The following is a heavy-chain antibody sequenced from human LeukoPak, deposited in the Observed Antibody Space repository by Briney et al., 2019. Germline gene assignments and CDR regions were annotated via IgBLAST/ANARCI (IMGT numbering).Heavy chain of an antibody. Sequence: GGSLRLSCAAPGLTFSSYAMSWVRQAPGKGLEWVSAISGSGGSTYYADSVKGRFTISRDNSKNTLYPQMNSLRAEDTAVYYCAKDPFFGDYYYYYMDVWGKGTTVTVSS. V-gene: IGHV3-23*01. CDR3: AKDPFFGDYYYYYMDV. J-gene: IGHJ6*03. CDR2: ISGSGGST. D-gene: IGHD3-10*01. CDR1: GLTFSSYA.